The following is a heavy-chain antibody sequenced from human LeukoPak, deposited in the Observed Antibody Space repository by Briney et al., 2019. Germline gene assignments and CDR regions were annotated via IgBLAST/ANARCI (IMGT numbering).Heavy chain of an antibody. D-gene: IGHD2-2*01. Sequence: GASVKVSCKASGYSFGIFGISWVRQAPGQGLGWMGWISANNGNTNYAQKFQGRVTMTTDTSTSTAYMELRSLRSDDMAIYYCARVGVVVPAAWFDPWGQGTLVTVSS. CDR1: GYSFGIFG. V-gene: IGHV1-18*03. CDR2: ISANNGNT. J-gene: IGHJ5*02. CDR3: ARVGVVVPAAWFDP.